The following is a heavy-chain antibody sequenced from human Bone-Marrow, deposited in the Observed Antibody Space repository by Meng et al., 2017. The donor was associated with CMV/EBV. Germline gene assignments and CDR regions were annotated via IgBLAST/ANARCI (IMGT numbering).Heavy chain of an antibody. D-gene: IGHD2-2*01. V-gene: IGHV5-51*01. J-gene: IGHJ6*02. CDR3: ARHGDLIVVPAVVNYYGMDV. Sequence: GESLKISCEASGYSFTNYWIGWVRQMPGKGLEWMGIIYPDDSDTRYSPSFQGQVTIPADKSLSTAYLQWSSLTASDTAIYYCARHGDLIVVPAVVNYYGMDVWGQGTTVTVSS. CDR1: GYSFTNYW. CDR2: IYPDDSDT.